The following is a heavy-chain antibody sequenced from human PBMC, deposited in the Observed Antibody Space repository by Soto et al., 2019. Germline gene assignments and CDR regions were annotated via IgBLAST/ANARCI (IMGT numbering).Heavy chain of an antibody. CDR1: GGTLNSGDYF. Sequence: PSETLSLTCSVSGGTLNSGDYFWSWIRQTPGKGLEWIGSIFYTGSTYYGPSLKSRASMSMDTSKTLFSLRLRSLTAADTAVYFCARVKATLYRHYYFDYWGQGTPVTVSS. CDR2: IFYTGST. D-gene: IGHD5-12*01. CDR3: ARVKATLYRHYYFDY. V-gene: IGHV4-30-4*01. J-gene: IGHJ4*02.